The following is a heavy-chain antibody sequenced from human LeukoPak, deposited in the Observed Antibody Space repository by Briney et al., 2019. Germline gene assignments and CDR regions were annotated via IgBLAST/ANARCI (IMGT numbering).Heavy chain of an antibody. CDR3: AKVPPIAVAGTGGY. CDR1: GFTFRSYA. CDR2: ISGSGT. J-gene: IGHJ4*02. Sequence: PGGSLRLSCATSGFTFRSYAMIWVRQAPERGLQWVSGISGSGTYYADFAKGRFTISRDNSKNTLYLQMNSLRAEDTAVYYCAKVPPIAVAGTGGYWGQGTLVTVSS. V-gene: IGHV3-23*01. D-gene: IGHD6-19*01.